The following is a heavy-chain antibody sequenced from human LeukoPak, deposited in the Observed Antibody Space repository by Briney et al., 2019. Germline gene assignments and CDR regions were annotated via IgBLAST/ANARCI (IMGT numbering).Heavy chain of an antibody. V-gene: IGHV4-34*01. CDR2: INHSGST. Sequence: SETLSLTCAVYGGSFSGYYWSWLRQPPGKGLEWIGEINHSGSTNYNPSLKSRVTISVDTSKNQFSLKLSSVTAADTAVYYCARGLRGVVVVPAAMGKGLDYWGQGTLVTVSS. J-gene: IGHJ4*02. CDR3: ARGLRGVVVVPAAMGKGLDY. D-gene: IGHD2-2*01. CDR1: GGSFSGYY.